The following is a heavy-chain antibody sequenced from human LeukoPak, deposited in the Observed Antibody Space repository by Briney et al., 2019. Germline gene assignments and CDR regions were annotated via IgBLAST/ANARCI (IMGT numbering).Heavy chain of an antibody. CDR1: GLTFSDYA. CDR2: ISGGGHSI. D-gene: IGHD3-10*01. Sequence: PGGSLRLSCAVSGLTFSDYAMSWIRQAPGKGLEWVSSISGGGHSIDYTDSVKGRFTISRDNSRNTLYLQMNSLRAEDTAVYYCARDRVRGVAYGMDVWGQGTTVTVSS. CDR3: ARDRVRGVAYGMDV. J-gene: IGHJ6*02. V-gene: IGHV3-23*01.